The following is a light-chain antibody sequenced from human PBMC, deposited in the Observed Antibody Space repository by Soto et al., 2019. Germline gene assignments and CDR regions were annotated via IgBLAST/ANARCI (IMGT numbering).Light chain of an antibody. V-gene: IGKV2-28*01. CDR3: MQALQTPPT. CDR1: ARLLHKNGYNY. CDR2: LGS. J-gene: IGKJ5*01. Sequence: IVMTQSPLSLSVTSGESASISFMYSARLLHKNGYNYVDWYMQKPGQSPQLLIYLGSNRASGVPDRFSGSGSGTDFTLKISRVEAEDVGVYYCMQALQTPPTFGQGTRLEIK.